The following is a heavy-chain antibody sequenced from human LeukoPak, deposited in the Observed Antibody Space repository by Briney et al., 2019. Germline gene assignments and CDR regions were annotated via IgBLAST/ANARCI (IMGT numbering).Heavy chain of an antibody. J-gene: IGHJ4*02. CDR3: ARGPRYGGNSGLDY. V-gene: IGHV4-34*01. D-gene: IGHD4-23*01. Sequence: LRLSCAASGLTFSSHWMHWVRQAPGKGLEWIGEINHSGSTNYNPSLKSRVTISVDTSKNQFSLKLSSVTAADTAVYYCARGPRYGGNSGLDYWGQGTLVTVSS. CDR1: GLTFSSHW. CDR2: INHSGST.